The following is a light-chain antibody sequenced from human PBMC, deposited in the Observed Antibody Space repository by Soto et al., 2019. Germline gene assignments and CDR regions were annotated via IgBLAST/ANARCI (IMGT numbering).Light chain of an antibody. CDR3: SSYTSSSTVV. J-gene: IGLJ2*01. CDR1: NSDVGGYNY. Sequence: QSVLTQPASVSGSPGQSITISCTGTNSDVGGYNYVSWYQQHPGKAPKLMIYDVRNRPSGVSNRFSGSKSGNTASLTISGLQAEDEADYYCSSYTSSSTVVFGGGTKLTVL. V-gene: IGLV2-14*01. CDR2: DVR.